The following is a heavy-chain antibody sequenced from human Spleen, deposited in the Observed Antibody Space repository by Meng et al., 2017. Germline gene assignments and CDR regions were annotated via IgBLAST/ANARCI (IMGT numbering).Heavy chain of an antibody. CDR1: GGSISSSSYY. V-gene: IGHV4-39*07. J-gene: IGHJ6*02. D-gene: IGHD2-15*01. CDR2: IYYSGST. Sequence: SETLSLTCTVSGGSISSSSYYWGWIRQPPGKGLEWIGSIYYSGSTYYKSSLKSRVTISVDTSKNQFSLKLSSVTAADTAVYYCARGPPRGDCSGGRCYPTVMDVWGQGTTVTVSS. CDR3: ARGPPRGDCSGGRCYPTVMDV.